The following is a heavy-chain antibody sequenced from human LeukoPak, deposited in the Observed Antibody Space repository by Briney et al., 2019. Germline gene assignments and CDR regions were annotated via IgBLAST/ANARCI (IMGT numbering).Heavy chain of an antibody. CDR1: GFTFTSYA. CDR3: ARTVTGGTWTRYFDY. V-gene: IGHV7-4-1*02. Sequence: ASVKVSCKASGFTFTSYAMNWVRQAPGQGLEWMGWINTNTGNPTYAQGFTGRFVFSLDTSVSTAYLQISSLKAEDTAVYYCARTVTGGTWTRYFDYWGQGTPVTVSS. D-gene: IGHD7-27*01. CDR2: INTNTGNP. J-gene: IGHJ4*02.